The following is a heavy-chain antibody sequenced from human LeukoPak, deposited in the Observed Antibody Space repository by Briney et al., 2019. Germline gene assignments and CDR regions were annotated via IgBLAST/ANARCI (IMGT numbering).Heavy chain of an antibody. CDR3: VKDLIGTYAFDY. Sequence: GGSLRLSCSASGFTFSNFFMHWVRQAPGKGLEYVSSISADGGSTFYADSVKGRFTVSRDNSMNTLYLQMSSLRVEDTAVYCCVKDLIGTYAFDYWGQGTLITVSS. J-gene: IGHJ4*02. CDR1: GFTFSNFF. CDR2: ISADGGST. V-gene: IGHV3-64D*08. D-gene: IGHD1-26*01.